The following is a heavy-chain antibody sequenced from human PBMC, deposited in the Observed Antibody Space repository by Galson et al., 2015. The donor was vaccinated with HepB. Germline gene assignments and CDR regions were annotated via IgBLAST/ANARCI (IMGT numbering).Heavy chain of an antibody. CDR3: AKDSNVLLWFGELTIDY. Sequence: SLRLSCAASGFTFSSYGMHWVRQAPGKGLEWVAVISYDGSNKYYADSVKGRFTISRDNSKNTLYLQMNSLRAEDTAVYYCAKDSNVLLWFGELTIDYWGQGTLVTVSS. CDR1: GFTFSSYG. J-gene: IGHJ4*02. D-gene: IGHD3-10*01. V-gene: IGHV3-30*18. CDR2: ISYDGSNK.